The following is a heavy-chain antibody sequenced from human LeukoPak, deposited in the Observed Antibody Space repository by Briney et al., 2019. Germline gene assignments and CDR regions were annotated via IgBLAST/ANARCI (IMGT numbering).Heavy chain of an antibody. CDR2: IYYSGST. CDR3: ARDQGATGHDAFDI. CDR1: GFTFGDYA. J-gene: IGHJ3*02. Sequence: PGGSLRLSCTASGFTFGDYAMSWVRQAPGKGLEWIGYIYYSGSTNYNPSLKSRVTISVDTSKNQFSLKLSSVTAADTAVYYCARDQGATGHDAFDIWGQGTMVTVSS. V-gene: IGHV4-59*12. D-gene: IGHD1-26*01.